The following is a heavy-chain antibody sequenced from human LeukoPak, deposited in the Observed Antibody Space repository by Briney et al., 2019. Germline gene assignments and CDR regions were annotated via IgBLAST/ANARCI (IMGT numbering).Heavy chain of an antibody. J-gene: IGHJ4*02. CDR1: GYTFTSYY. CDR3: AREESGDYFDY. CDR2: INPSGGST. D-gene: IGHD3-10*01. V-gene: IGHV1-46*01. Sequence: ASVKVSCKASGYTFTSYYMHWVRQAPGQGLEWMGIINPSGGSTSYAQRFQGRVTMTRDTSASTVYMELSSLRSEDTAVYYCAREESGDYFDYWGQGTLVTVSS.